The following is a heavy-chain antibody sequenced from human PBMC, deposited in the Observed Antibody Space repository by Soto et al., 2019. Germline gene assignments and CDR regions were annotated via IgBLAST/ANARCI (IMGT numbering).Heavy chain of an antibody. J-gene: IGHJ4*02. CDR2: INEDGSQT. D-gene: IGHD1-26*01. Sequence: EVRLVESGGGLVQRGGSLRLSCAAYGFSFSNSWMDWVRQAPGKGLEWVANINEDGSQTYYVDSVKGRFTVSRDNAENSMYLQMNSLRVEDTAVYYCSWSLNYWGRGGLVAVS. V-gene: IGHV3-7*01. CDR1: GFSFSNSW. CDR3: SWSLNY.